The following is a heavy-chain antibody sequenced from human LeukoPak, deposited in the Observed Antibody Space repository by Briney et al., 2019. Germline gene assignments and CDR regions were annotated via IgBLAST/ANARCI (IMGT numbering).Heavy chain of an antibody. CDR3: ARGYQQLVPSGAFDI. V-gene: IGHV4-31*03. CDR1: GGSISSGGYY. CDR2: IYYSGST. D-gene: IGHD6-6*01. Sequence: SQTLSLTCTVSGGSISSGGYYWSWIRQHPGKGLEWIGYIYYSGSTYYNPSLKSRVTISVDTSKNQFSLKLSSVTAADTAVYYCARGYQQLVPSGAFDIWGQGTMVTVSS. J-gene: IGHJ3*02.